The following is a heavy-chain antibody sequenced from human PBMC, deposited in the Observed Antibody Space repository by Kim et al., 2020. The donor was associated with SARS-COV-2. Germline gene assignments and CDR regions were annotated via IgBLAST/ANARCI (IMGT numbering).Heavy chain of an antibody. CDR3: ARGRLNHGFDY. V-gene: IGHV6-1*01. J-gene: IGHJ4*02. CDR1: GDSVSVNGAA. CDR2: AYYSSKWTL. Sequence: SQSLSLTCAISGDSVSVNGAAGNWIRQSPSGGLEWLGRAYYSSKWTLDYAVSVRSRISINADPSKNQVSLELKSVTPEVTDVYFCARGRLNHGFDYWGQGTLVTVSS.